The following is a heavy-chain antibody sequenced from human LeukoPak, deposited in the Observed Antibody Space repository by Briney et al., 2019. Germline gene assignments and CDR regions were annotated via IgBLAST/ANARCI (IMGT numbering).Heavy chain of an antibody. Sequence: SETLSLTCTVSDGSIRAYYWSRIRQPPGKGLEWIGYIYYSGSTNYNPSLKSRVTISVDTSKNQFSLKMSSVTAADTAVYYCARGPTYYYDSSGYYYPFDYWGQGTLVTVSS. CDR2: IYYSGST. CDR1: DGSIRAYY. CDR3: ARGPTYYYDSSGYYYPFDY. D-gene: IGHD3-22*01. V-gene: IGHV4-59*01. J-gene: IGHJ4*02.